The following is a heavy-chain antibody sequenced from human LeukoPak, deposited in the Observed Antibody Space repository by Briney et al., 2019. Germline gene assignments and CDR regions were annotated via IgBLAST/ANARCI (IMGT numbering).Heavy chain of an antibody. V-gene: IGHV1-46*01. CDR2: INPSGGST. J-gene: IGHJ4*02. D-gene: IGHD5-24*01. CDR3: ARGMRDGYNSYDY. Sequence: ASVKVSCKASNYTFTSYGVSWVRQAPGQGLEWMGIINPSGGSTSYAQKFQGRVTMTRDMSTSTVYMELSSLRSEDTAVYYCARGMRDGYNSYDYWGQGTLVTVSS. CDR1: NYTFTSYG.